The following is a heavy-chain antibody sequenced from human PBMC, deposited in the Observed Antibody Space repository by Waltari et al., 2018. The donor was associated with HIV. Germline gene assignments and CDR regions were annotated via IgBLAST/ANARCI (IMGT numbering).Heavy chain of an antibody. CDR2: MNGRGDST. D-gene: IGHD3-16*01. CDR3: WRGAFQWFEP. V-gene: IGHV3-20*04. Sequence: EVQLVESGGGVVRPGGSMRLDCATSGFIFDDYGMTWVRQAPGKGLGCVYGMNGRGDSTGDADSGKGRFTISRDNAKNSLYLKMNSLRAEDTALYYCWRGAFQWFEPWGQGTLVTVSS. J-gene: IGHJ5*02. CDR1: GFIFDDYG.